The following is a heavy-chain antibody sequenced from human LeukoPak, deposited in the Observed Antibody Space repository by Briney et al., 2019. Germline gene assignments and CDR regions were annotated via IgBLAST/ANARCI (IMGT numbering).Heavy chain of an antibody. J-gene: IGHJ4*02. D-gene: IGHD3-10*01. CDR3: ARAGCGDLIAGPDF. Sequence: ASVKVSCKASAYTFTNYGISWVRQAPGQGLEWMGWISAYSGNTNYAQKLQGRVIMTTDTSTSTAYMDLRSLRSDDTAVYYCARAGCGDLIAGPDFGGQGTLVTVSS. CDR1: AYTFTNYG. CDR2: ISAYSGNT. V-gene: IGHV1-18*01.